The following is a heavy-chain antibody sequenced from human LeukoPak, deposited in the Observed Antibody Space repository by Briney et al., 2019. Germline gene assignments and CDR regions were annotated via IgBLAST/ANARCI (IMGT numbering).Heavy chain of an antibody. CDR2: LRGDGET. J-gene: IGHJ4*02. V-gene: IGHV3-23*01. CDR3: AKASWVSSADAVL. D-gene: IGHD3-16*01. CDR1: GFIFSNYA. Sequence: GGSLRLSCAASGFIFSNYAMSWVRQAPARGLEWVSSLRGDGETFYADSVRGRFTLSRDDSRNTVYLQLNNLGVEDTAVYYCAKASWVSSADAVLWGQGTLVTVSS.